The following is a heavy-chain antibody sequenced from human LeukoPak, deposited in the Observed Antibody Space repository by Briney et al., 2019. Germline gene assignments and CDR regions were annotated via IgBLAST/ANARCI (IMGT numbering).Heavy chain of an antibody. CDR1: GLTLSNYG. V-gene: IGHV3-33*08. CDR3: ARDHRPEIQYYYMDV. D-gene: IGHD1-14*01. CDR2: LLYDGNTK. Sequence: GGSLRLSCAASGLTLSNYGMHWVRQAPGKGLEWVAALLYDGNTKHYADSVKGRFTISRDISKNTFYLQMNSLTAEDTAVYYCARDHRPEIQYYYMDVWGKGTTVADSS. J-gene: IGHJ6*03.